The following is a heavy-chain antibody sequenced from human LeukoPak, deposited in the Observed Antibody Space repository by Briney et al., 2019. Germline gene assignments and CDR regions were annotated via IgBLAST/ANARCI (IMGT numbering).Heavy chain of an antibody. V-gene: IGHV1-2*02. Sequence: ASVKVSCKASGYTFTGYYMHWVRQAPGQGLEWMGWINPSTGGTNYPQKFQGRVTMTRDTSISTAYMELSRLRSDDTAVYYCAREGEMATNSYYWGQGTLVTVSS. J-gene: IGHJ4*02. CDR2: INPSTGGT. D-gene: IGHD5-24*01. CDR1: GYTFTGYY. CDR3: AREGEMATNSYY.